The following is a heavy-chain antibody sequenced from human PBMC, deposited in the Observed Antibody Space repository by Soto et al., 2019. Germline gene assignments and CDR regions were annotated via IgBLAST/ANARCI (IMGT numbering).Heavy chain of an antibody. D-gene: IGHD6-13*01. V-gene: IGHV3-53*01. J-gene: IGHJ1*01. CDR3: AARGGVAAAGTFADFFHH. CDR2: IYSGGGS. Sequence: EVQLVESGGGLIQPGGSLRLSCAASGFIVSSHYMSWVRQAPGKGLEWVSVIYSGGGSYYADSVKGRFTISRDNSKNTLYLQMNSLRAEDTAVYYCAARGGVAAAGTFADFFHHWGQGTLVTVSS. CDR1: GFIVSSHY.